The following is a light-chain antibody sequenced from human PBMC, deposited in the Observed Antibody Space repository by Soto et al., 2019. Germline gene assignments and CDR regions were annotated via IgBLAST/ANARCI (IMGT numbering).Light chain of an antibody. Sequence: QSVLTQPASVSGSPGQSITISCTGTSSDVGSYNLVSWYQQHPGKAPKLMIYEGSKRPAGVSNRFSGSKSRNTASLTISGLQAEYEADYYCCSYAGGSTLDVFGTGTKVTVL. CDR2: EGS. CDR1: SSDVGSYNL. CDR3: CSYAGGSTLDV. V-gene: IGLV2-23*01. J-gene: IGLJ1*01.